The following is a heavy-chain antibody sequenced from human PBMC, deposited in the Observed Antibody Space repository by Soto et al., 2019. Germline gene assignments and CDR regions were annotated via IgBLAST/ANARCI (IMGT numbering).Heavy chain of an antibody. D-gene: IGHD3-10*01. CDR2: IYWDDDK. J-gene: IGHJ5*02. CDR3: AHRPTPYSYGSGFNWFDP. V-gene: IGHV2-5*02. CDR1: GFSLSTSGVG. Sequence: QITLKESGHTLVKPTQTLTLTCTFSGFSLSTSGVGVGWIRQPPGKALEWLALIYWDDDKRYSPSLKSRLTITKDTSKNQVVLTMSNMDPVDTATYYCAHRPTPYSYGSGFNWFDPWGQGTLVTVSS.